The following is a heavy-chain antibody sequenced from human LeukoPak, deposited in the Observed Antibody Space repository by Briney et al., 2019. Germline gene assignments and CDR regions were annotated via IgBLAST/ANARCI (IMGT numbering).Heavy chain of an antibody. V-gene: IGHV3-48*02. J-gene: IGHJ4*02. D-gene: IGHD2-2*01. Sequence: GGSLRLSCAASGFTFSSYGMHWVRQAPGKGLEWVSYISSSSSTIYYADSVKGRFIISRDNAKKSLYLHMNSLRDEDTAVYYCARDGGYCSSTNCHLDYWGQGTLVTVSS. CDR3: ARDGGYCSSTNCHLDY. CDR1: GFTFSSYG. CDR2: ISSSSSTI.